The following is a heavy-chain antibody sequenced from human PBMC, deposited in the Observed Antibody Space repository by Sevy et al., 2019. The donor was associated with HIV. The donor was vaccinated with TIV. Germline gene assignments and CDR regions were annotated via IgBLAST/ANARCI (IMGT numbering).Heavy chain of an antibody. CDR2: INHSGST. CDR3: ARHCSGTSCSHAFDI. J-gene: IGHJ3*02. V-gene: IGHV4-34*01. Sequence: SETLSLTCAVYGGSFSGYHWSWIRQPPGKGLEWIGEINHSGSTNYNPSLKSRVTISVDTSKNQFSLKLSSVTAADTAVYYCARHCSGTSCSHAFDIWGQGTMVIVSS. D-gene: IGHD2-2*01. CDR1: GGSFSGYH.